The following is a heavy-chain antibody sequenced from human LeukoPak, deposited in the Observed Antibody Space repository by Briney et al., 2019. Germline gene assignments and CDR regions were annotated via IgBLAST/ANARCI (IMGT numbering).Heavy chain of an antibody. V-gene: IGHV3-66*01. J-gene: IGHJ3*02. D-gene: IGHD7-27*01. CDR3: ARPPGESRGYAFDI. CDR1: GFTVSSNY. Sequence: GGSLRLSCAASGFTVSSNYMSWVRQAPGKGLEWVSVIYSGGSTYYADSVKGRFTISRDNSKNTLYLQMNSLRAEDTAVYYCARPPGESRGYAFDIWGQGTMVTVSS. CDR2: IYSGGST.